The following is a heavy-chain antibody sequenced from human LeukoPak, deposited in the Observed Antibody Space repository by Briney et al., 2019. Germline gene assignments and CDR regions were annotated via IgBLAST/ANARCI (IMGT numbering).Heavy chain of an antibody. J-gene: IGHJ4*02. CDR1: GASISSGTFY. D-gene: IGHD7-27*01. Sequence: SETLSLTCAVSGASISSGTFYWSWIRRPPGKGLEWIGYIYHSDTTYYNPSLKSRVTISLDTSKNQLSLRLNSVTAADTAVYYCARDRTNWGFDYWGQGTLVTASS. CDR3: ARDRTNWGFDY. V-gene: IGHV4-30-2*01. CDR2: IYHSDTT.